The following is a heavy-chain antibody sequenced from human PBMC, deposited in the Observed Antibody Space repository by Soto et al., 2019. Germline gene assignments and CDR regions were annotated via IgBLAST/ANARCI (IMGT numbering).Heavy chain of an antibody. J-gene: IGHJ6*02. CDR2: IIPIFGTA. Sequence: QVQLVQSGAEVKKPGSSVKVSCKASGGTFSSYASTWVRQAPGQGLEWMGRIIPIFGTANYNQKFQGRVTITADESTSTAYMELSSLRSEDTAVYYCARNEYSTTFYYYGMDVWGQGTTVTVSS. V-gene: IGHV1-69*01. CDR1: GGTFSSYA. D-gene: IGHD6-6*01. CDR3: ARNEYSTTFYYYGMDV.